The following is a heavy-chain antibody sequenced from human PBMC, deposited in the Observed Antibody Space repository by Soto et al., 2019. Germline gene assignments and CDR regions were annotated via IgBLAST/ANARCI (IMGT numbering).Heavy chain of an antibody. Sequence: QVQLQESGPGLVKPSETLSLTCTVSGVSISTYYWTWIRQSPGKGLEWIGHIYYTGNTNYNPSLKSRVTISVDTSKNQFSLKLSSVTAADTAVYYCARRYNSGWYDWFDPWGQGTLVTVSS. V-gene: IGHV4-59*08. J-gene: IGHJ5*02. D-gene: IGHD6-19*01. CDR2: IYYTGNT. CDR3: ARRYNSGWYDWFDP. CDR1: GVSISTYY.